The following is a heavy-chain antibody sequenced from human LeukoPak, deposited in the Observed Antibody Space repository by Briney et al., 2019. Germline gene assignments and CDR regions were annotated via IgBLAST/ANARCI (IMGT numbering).Heavy chain of an antibody. CDR3: RSYSSGWYPLPYYGMDV. Sequence: SETLSLTGAVYGVSFSGYYWSWIRQPPGKGLEWIGEINHSGSTNYNPSLKSRVTISVDTSKNQFSLKLSSVTAADTAVYYCRSYSSGWYPLPYYGMDVWGQGTTVTVSS. V-gene: IGHV4-34*01. J-gene: IGHJ6*02. CDR1: GVSFSGYY. CDR2: INHSGST. D-gene: IGHD6-19*01.